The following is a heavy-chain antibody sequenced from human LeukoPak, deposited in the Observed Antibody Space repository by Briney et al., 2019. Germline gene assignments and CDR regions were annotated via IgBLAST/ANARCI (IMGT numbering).Heavy chain of an antibody. J-gene: IGHJ4*02. CDR2: ISSSSGYI. D-gene: IGHD1-26*01. CDR1: GFTFSSYS. V-gene: IGHV3-21*01. CDR3: ARDLLAVGAFGIFDY. Sequence: PGGSLRLSCAASGFTFSSYSMNWVRQAPGKGLEWVSSISSSSGYIYYADSVKGRFTISRDNAKNSLYLQMNSLRAEDTAVYYCARDLLAVGAFGIFDYWGQGTLVTVSS.